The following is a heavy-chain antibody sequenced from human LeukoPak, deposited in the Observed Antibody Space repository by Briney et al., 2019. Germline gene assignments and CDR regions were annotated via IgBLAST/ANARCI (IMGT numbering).Heavy chain of an antibody. CDR1: GDSISRTY. CDR3: ARRFSSWSNRNGYGYGHYDFDV. J-gene: IGHJ3*01. V-gene: IGHV4-59*08. CDR2: IYNSANT. Sequence: SETLSLTCSVSGDSISRTYWSWIRQPPGKGLEWIGNIYNSANTNYNPSLQSRVTMSVDTSKSQFSLQLTSVSAADTAVYYCARRFSSWSNRNGYGYGHYDFDVWGQGTLVTVSS. D-gene: IGHD3-22*01.